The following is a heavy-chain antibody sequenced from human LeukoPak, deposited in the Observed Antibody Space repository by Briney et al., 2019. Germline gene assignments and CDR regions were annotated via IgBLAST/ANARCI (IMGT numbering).Heavy chain of an antibody. J-gene: IGHJ4*02. D-gene: IGHD5-12*01. V-gene: IGHV1-18*01. CDR2: ISAYNGNT. CDR1: GYTFTSYG. Sequence: ASVKVSCKASGYTFTSYGISWVRQAPGQGLEWMGWISAYNGNTNYAQKLQGRVTMTRDMSTSTVYMELSSLRSEDTAVYYCARAKIVATVFDYRGPGTLVTVSS. CDR3: ARAKIVATVFDY.